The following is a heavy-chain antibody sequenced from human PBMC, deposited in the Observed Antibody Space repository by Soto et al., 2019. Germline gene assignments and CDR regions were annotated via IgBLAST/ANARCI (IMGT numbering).Heavy chain of an antibody. CDR2: IHPSGGGS. Sequence: QVQLVQSGAEVKKPGASVKVSCKPPGDTLNTYYLHWVRQAPGQGLEWMGIIHPSGGGSTYAQKFLGRVTMTRDTSTSTVFMELGSLRSADTAVYYCARGGHIAVVTASFDYWGQGTLVPVSS. CDR1: GDTLNTYY. V-gene: IGHV1-46*02. J-gene: IGHJ4*02. D-gene: IGHD2-21*02. CDR3: ARGGHIAVVTASFDY.